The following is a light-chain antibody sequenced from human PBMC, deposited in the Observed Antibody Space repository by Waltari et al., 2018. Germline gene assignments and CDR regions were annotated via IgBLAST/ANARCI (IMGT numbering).Light chain of an antibody. J-gene: IGKJ3*01. CDR1: QDVARW. CDR2: AAS. V-gene: IGKV1D-12*01. Sequence: DIQMTQSPSSVSASVGDRVTITCRASQDVARWFAWYQQKPGKAPNLLIYAASSLHSGVPSRFSGSGSGTDFTLTISSLQPDDFATYYCQQANSFPPTFGPGTTVDIK. CDR3: QQANSFPPT.